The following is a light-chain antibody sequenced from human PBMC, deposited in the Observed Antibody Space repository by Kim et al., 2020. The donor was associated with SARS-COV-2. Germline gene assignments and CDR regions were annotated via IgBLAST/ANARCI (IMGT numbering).Light chain of an antibody. V-gene: IGLV1-44*01. J-gene: IGLJ2*01. CDR2: SNN. CDR1: SSNIGSNT. CDR3: AAWDDSLNGPV. Sequence: ELTQPPSASGTPGQRVTISCSGSSSNIGSNTVNWSGTAPKLLIYSNNQRPSGVPDRFSGSKSGTSASLAISGLQSEDEADYYCAAWDDSLNGPVFGGGTQLTVL.